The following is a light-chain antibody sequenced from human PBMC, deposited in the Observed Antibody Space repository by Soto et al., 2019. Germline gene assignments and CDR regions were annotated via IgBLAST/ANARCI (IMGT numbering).Light chain of an antibody. CDR1: QNVNIW. Sequence: DIQVTQSPSTLSAFVGDRVILTCRASQNVNIWLAWYQQRPRKAPKLLIYKTSSLESGAPSRFSGSGSGTEFTLTISSLETDDFGTYFCLQYNSLPYTFGQGTKLEIK. CDR2: KTS. CDR3: LQYNSLPYT. J-gene: IGKJ2*01. V-gene: IGKV1-5*03.